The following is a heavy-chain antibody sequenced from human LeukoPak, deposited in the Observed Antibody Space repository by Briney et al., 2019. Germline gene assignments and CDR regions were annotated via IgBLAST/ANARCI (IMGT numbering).Heavy chain of an antibody. V-gene: IGHV4-59*01. J-gene: IGHJ3*02. CDR3: ARDSCGGDCRSHPHDAFDI. CDR2: IYYSGST. CDR1: GGSISSYY. Sequence: SETLSLTCTVPGGSISSYYWSWIRQPPGKGLEWIGYIYYSGSTSYNPSLKSRVTISVDTSKNQFSLKLSSVTAADTAVYYCARDSCGGDCRSHPHDAFDIWGQGTMVTVSS. D-gene: IGHD2-21*02.